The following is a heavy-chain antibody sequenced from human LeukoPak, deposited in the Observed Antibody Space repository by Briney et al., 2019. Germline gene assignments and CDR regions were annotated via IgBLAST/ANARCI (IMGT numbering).Heavy chain of an antibody. D-gene: IGHD4-17*01. J-gene: IGHJ4*02. Sequence: QAGGSLRLSCAASGFTFSSYGMHWVRQAPGRGPEWVSVISGSGGRTYYADSVKGRFTISRDNSKNTLFLQMNSLRVEDTAVYYCAKGAQDYGDSTTDYWGQGTRVTVSS. V-gene: IGHV3-23*01. CDR2: ISGSGGRT. CDR3: AKGAQDYGDSTTDY. CDR1: GFTFSSYG.